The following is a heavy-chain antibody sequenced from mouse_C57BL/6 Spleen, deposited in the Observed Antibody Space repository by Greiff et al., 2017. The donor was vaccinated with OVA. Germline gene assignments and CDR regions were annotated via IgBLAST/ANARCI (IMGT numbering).Heavy chain of an antibody. CDR1: GYTFTDYE. V-gene: IGHV1-15*01. CDR2: IDPETGGT. Sequence: QVQLQQSGAELVRPGASVTLSCKASGYTFTDYEMHWVKQTPVHGLEWIGAIDPETGGTAYNQKFKGKAILTADKSSSTAYMELRSLTSEDSAVYYCTRNWGCAYWGQGTLVTVSA. J-gene: IGHJ3*01. CDR3: TRNWGCAY. D-gene: IGHD4-1*01.